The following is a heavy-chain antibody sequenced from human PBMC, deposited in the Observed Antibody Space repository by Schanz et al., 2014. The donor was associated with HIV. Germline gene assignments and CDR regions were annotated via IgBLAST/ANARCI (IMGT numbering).Heavy chain of an antibody. CDR1: GFTFSSYT. CDR2: IGGSRGGT. V-gene: IGHV3-23*04. D-gene: IGHD3-10*01. CDR3: AKIRGTRGAYDGMDV. Sequence: ELQLVESGGGLVQPGGSLRLSCAASGFTFSSYTMTWVRQAPGKGLEWVSGIGGSRGGTYYADSVKGRFTISRDNSKNTMFLQMNSLRVEDTAIYYCAKIRGTRGAYDGMDVWGQGTTVTVSS. J-gene: IGHJ6*02.